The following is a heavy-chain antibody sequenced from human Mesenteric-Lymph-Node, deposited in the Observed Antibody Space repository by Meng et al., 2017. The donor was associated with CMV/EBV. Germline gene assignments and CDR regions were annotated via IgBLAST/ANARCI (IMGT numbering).Heavy chain of an antibody. Sequence: GESLKISCAASGFTFSSYGMHWVRQAPGKGLEWVTFIRSDGSNENYADSVKGRFIVSRDNSKSTPYLQMNSLRAEDTAVYYCVKDRVGTTWYYFDYWGQGTLVTVSS. CDR3: VKDRVGTTWYYFDY. CDR1: GFTFSSYG. CDR2: IRSDGSNE. D-gene: IGHD1-1*01. V-gene: IGHV3-30*02. J-gene: IGHJ4*02.